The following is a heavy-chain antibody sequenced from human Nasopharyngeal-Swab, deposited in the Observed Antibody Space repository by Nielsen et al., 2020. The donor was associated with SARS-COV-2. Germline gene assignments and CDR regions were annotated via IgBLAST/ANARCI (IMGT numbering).Heavy chain of an antibody. CDR2: ISYDGSNK. J-gene: IGHJ4*02. V-gene: IGHV3-30-3*01. Sequence: WIRQPPGKGLEWVAVISYDGSNKYYADSVKGRFTIFRDNSKNTLYLQMNSLRAEDTAVYYCTRDLAFPDTAMNIHLGYWGQGAQVTVSS. D-gene: IGHD5-18*01. CDR3: TRDLAFPDTAMNIHLGY.